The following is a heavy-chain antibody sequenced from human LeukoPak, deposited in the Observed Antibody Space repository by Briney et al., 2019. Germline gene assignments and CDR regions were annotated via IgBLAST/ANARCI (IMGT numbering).Heavy chain of an antibody. CDR3: ARAGFGIFNWFDP. J-gene: IGHJ5*02. D-gene: IGHD3-10*01. V-gene: IGHV1-46*01. CDR2: INPSGGST. CDR1: GYTFTGYY. Sequence: ASVKVSCKASGYTFTGYYMHWVRQAPGQGLEWMGIINPSGGSTSYAQKFQGRVTVTRDMSTSTVYMELSSLRSEDTAVYYCARAGFGIFNWFDPWGQGTLVTVSS.